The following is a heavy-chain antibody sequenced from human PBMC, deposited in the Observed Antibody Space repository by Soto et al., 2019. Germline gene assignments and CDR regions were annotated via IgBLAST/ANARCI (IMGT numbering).Heavy chain of an antibody. CDR2: IGTAGDT. Sequence: GGSLRLSCAASGFTFSSYDMHWVRQATGKGLEWVSAIGTAGDTYYPGSVKGRFTISRENAKNSLYLQMNSLRAEDTAVYYCARAMVRGVSPGMDVWGQGTTVTVSS. D-gene: IGHD3-10*01. J-gene: IGHJ6*02. CDR3: ARAMVRGVSPGMDV. V-gene: IGHV3-13*01. CDR1: GFTFSSYD.